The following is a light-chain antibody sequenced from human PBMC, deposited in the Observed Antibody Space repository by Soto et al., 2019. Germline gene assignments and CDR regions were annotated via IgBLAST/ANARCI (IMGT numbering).Light chain of an antibody. CDR3: SSYTSSSIVNYV. CDR2: DVS. CDR1: SSDVGGYNY. V-gene: IGLV2-14*01. Sequence: QSALTQPASVSGSPGQSITISCTGTSSDVGGYNYVSWYQQHPGKAPKLMIYDVSNRPSGVSNRFSGSKSGNTASLNISGLQAEDEADYYCSSYTSSSIVNYVFGTGTKLTVL. J-gene: IGLJ1*01.